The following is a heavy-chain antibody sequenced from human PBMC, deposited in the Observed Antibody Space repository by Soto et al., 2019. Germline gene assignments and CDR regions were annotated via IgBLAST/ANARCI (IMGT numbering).Heavy chain of an antibody. Sequence: GASVKVSCKASGGTFSSYAISWVRQAPGQGLEWMGGIIPIFGTANCAQKFQGRVTITADKSTSTAYMELSSLRSEDTAVYYCARDPYCSSTSCYTESLNYYYYGMDVWGQGTTVTVSS. V-gene: IGHV1-69*06. CDR2: IIPIFGTA. D-gene: IGHD2-2*02. J-gene: IGHJ6*02. CDR1: GGTFSSYA. CDR3: ARDPYCSSTSCYTESLNYYYYGMDV.